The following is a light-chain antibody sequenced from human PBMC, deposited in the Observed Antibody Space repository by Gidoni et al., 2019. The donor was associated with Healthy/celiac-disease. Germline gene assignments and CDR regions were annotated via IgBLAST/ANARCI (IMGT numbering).Light chain of an antibody. Sequence: DIQMTQSPSSLSASVGDRVTITCRASQSSSSYLNWYQQKPGKAPKLLIYAASSLQSGVPSRFSGSGSETDFTLTISSLQPEDFATYYCQQSYSTPTFGQGTQLEIK. J-gene: IGKJ5*01. V-gene: IGKV1-39*01. CDR2: AAS. CDR3: QQSYSTPT. CDR1: QSSSSY.